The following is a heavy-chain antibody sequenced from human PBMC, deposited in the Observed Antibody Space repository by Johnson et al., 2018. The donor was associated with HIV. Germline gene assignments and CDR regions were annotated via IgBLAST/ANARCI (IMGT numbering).Heavy chain of an antibody. J-gene: IGHJ3*02. Sequence: QVQLVESGGGVVQPGGSLRLSCAASGFTFSNYGMHWVRQAPGKGLEWVAVISYDRGNKYYADSVKGRFTISRDNSKNTLYLQMNSLRAEDTAVYYCASLVGSSSGEAFDIWGQGTMVTVSS. CDR3: ASLVGSSSGEAFDI. CDR1: GFTFSNYG. D-gene: IGHD6-6*01. CDR2: ISYDRGNK. V-gene: IGHV3-30*19.